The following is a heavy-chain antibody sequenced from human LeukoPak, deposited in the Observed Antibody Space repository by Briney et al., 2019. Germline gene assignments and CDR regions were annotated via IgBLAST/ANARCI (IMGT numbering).Heavy chain of an antibody. CDR2: IYHSGST. Sequence: PSETLSLTCAVSDYSISSGYYWGWIRQPPGKGLEWIGSIYHSGSTYYNPSLKSRVTISVDTSKNQFSLNLTSVTAADTAVYYCARVVSRQIGGFDPWGQGTVVTVSS. CDR3: ARVVSRQIGGFDP. D-gene: IGHD3-16*01. V-gene: IGHV4-38-2*01. CDR1: DYSISSGYY. J-gene: IGHJ5*02.